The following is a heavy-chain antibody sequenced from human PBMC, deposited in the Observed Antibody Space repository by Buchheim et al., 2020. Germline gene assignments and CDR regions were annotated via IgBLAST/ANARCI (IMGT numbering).Heavy chain of an antibody. CDR1: GFTFSTYE. CDR2: ISSSGSTI. V-gene: IGHV3-48*03. CDR3: ARGGTWGLPHLFDY. Sequence: VQVVESGGGLLQPGGSLRLSCTASGFTFSTYEMNWVRQAPGKGLEWVSYISSSGSTIYYADSVRGRFTISRDNAKNSLFLQMNSLRVGDTAVYYCARGGTWGLPHLFDYWGQGTL. D-gene: IGHD2-21*01. J-gene: IGHJ4*02.